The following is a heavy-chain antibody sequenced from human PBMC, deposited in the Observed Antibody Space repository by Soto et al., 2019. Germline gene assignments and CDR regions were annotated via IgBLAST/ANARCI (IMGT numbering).Heavy chain of an antibody. CDR1: GFTFSSYS. D-gene: IGHD4-4*01. J-gene: IGHJ4*02. V-gene: IGHV3-48*01. CDR3: ARDINDYSNYAVDY. CDR2: ISRSSGTI. Sequence: EVQLVESGGGLVQPGGSLRLSCAASGFTFSSYSMNWVRQAPGKGLEWVSYISRSSGTIYYADSVKGRFTISRDNAKNTLYLQMNSLRAEDTAVYYCARDINDYSNYAVDYWGQGTLVTVSS.